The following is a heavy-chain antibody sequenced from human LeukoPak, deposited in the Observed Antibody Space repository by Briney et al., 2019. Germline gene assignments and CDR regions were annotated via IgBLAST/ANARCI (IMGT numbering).Heavy chain of an antibody. V-gene: IGHV3-15*01. Sequence: GGSLRLSCAASGFTFSNAWMSWVRQAPGKGLEWVGRIKSKTDGGTTDYAAPVKGRFTISRDDSKNTLYLQMNSLKTEDTAVYYCTTDATIFGVVIDAFDIWGQGTMVTVSS. J-gene: IGHJ3*02. CDR1: GFTFSNAW. CDR2: IKSKTDGGTT. CDR3: TTDATIFGVVIDAFDI. D-gene: IGHD3-3*01.